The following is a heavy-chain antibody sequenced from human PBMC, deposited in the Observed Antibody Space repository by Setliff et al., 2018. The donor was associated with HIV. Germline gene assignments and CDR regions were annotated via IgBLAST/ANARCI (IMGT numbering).Heavy chain of an antibody. CDR3: ARYSPRGYTPTGPY. V-gene: IGHV4-34*01. CDR1: GGSFSGFY. D-gene: IGHD6-25*01. CDR2: INHSRRT. Sequence: SETLSLTCAVYGGSFSGFYWNWIRQAPGKGLEWIGEINHSRRTKYNPSLKSRVTISLDTSKNQFSLKLTSVTAADTAVYYCARYSPRGYTPTGPYWGQGTLVTVSS. J-gene: IGHJ4*02.